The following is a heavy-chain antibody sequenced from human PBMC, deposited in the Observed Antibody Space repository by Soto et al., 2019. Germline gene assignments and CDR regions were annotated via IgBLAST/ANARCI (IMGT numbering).Heavy chain of an antibody. D-gene: IGHD6-19*01. CDR3: AREIAVAGSFDY. J-gene: IGHJ4*02. V-gene: IGHV3-48*02. CDR2: ISSSSSTI. Sequence: GGSLRLSCAASGFTFSSYSMNWVRQAPGKGLEWVSFISSSSSTIDYADSVKGRFTISRDNAKNSLYLQMNSLRDEDTAVYYCAREIAVAGSFDYWGQGTLVTVSS. CDR1: GFTFSSYS.